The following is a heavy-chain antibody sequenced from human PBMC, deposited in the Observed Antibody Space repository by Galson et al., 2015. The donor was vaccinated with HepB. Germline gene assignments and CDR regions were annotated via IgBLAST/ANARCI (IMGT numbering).Heavy chain of an antibody. Sequence: SLRLSCAASGFTFSFYAMSWVRQAPGEGLEWVSAISSSGDSTYYADSVKGRFTISRDNSKNTLYLQMNSLRAEDTAVYYCAKSPTSGYYSYYYYGMDVWGQGTTVTVSS. V-gene: IGHV3-23*01. D-gene: IGHD3-22*01. J-gene: IGHJ6*02. CDR1: GFTFSFYA. CDR2: ISSSGDST. CDR3: AKSPTSGYYSYYYYGMDV.